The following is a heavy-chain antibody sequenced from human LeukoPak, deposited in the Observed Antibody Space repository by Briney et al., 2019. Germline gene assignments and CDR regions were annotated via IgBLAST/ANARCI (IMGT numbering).Heavy chain of an antibody. D-gene: IGHD6-13*01. CDR2: IYSGGST. CDR1: GFTISNNY. J-gene: IGHJ4*02. V-gene: IGHV3-66*01. Sequence: GGSLRLSCAASGFTISNNYMNWVRQAPGKGLEWVSLIYSGGSTHYADSVKGRFTISRDSSRNTLYLQMNSLRVEDTAVYYCARDPSAVAINTYGWGQGTLVTVSS. CDR3: ARDPSAVAINTYG.